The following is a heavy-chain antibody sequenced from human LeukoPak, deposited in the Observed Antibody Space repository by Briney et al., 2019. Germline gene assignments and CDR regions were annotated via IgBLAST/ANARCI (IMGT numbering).Heavy chain of an antibody. Sequence: GASVKVSCKASGYTFTGYFMHWVRQAPGQGLEWMGWINPNSGGTNYAQKFQGRVTMTRDTSISTAYMELSRLRSDDTAVYYCARDVIGFYGGPDYWGQGTLVTVSS. CDR2: INPNSGGT. V-gene: IGHV1-2*02. J-gene: IGHJ4*02. D-gene: IGHD2/OR15-2a*01. CDR1: GYTFTGYF. CDR3: ARDVIGFYGGPDY.